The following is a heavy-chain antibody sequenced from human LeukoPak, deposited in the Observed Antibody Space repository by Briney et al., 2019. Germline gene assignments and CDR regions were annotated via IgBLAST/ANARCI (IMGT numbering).Heavy chain of an antibody. CDR3: GRGRGKVATRGLFDY. Sequence: SETLSLTCAVYGGSFSGYYWSWIRQPPGKGLEWIGEINHSGSTNYNPSLKSRVTISVDTSKNQFSLKLSSVTAADTAVYYCGRGRGKVATRGLFDYWGQGTLVTVSS. CDR2: INHSGST. D-gene: IGHD5-12*01. J-gene: IGHJ4*02. CDR1: GGSFSGYY. V-gene: IGHV4-34*01.